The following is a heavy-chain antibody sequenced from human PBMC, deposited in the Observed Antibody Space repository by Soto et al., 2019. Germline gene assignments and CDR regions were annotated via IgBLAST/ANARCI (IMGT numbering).Heavy chain of an antibody. Sequence: EVQLVESGGGLVKPGGSLRLSCAASGFTFSSYSMNWVRQAPGKGLEWVSSISSSSSYIYYADSVKGRFTISRDNAKNSLYLQMNSLRAEDTAVYYCARDGGRRAWYSSGWYGGGNFDYWGQGTLVTVSS. CDR1: GFTFSSYS. D-gene: IGHD6-19*01. CDR2: ISSSSSYI. CDR3: ARDGGRRAWYSSGWYGGGNFDY. J-gene: IGHJ4*02. V-gene: IGHV3-21*01.